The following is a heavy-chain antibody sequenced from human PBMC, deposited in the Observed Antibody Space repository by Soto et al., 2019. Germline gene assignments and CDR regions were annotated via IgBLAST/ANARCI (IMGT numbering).Heavy chain of an antibody. D-gene: IGHD3-16*01. CDR1: SGSISSSNL. Sequence: QVQLQESGPGLVKPSGTLSLTCAVSSGSISSSNLWSWVRQPPGKGLEWIGEIYQSGSTNYNPSLQSRVTISVDKSKNQFSLTLSSVTAADTAVYYWASMITAGSGYFDYWGQGTLVTVSS. CDR2: IYQSGST. V-gene: IGHV4-4*02. CDR3: ASMITAGSGYFDY. J-gene: IGHJ4*02.